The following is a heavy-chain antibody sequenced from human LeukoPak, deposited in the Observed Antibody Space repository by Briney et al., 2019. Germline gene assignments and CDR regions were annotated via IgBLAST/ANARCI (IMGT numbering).Heavy chain of an antibody. Sequence: ASVKVSCKASGGTFSSYAISWVRQAPGQGLEWMGRIIPILGIANYAQKFQGRVTITADKSTSTAYMELSSLRSEDTAVYYCARDPEQNWNYEGDAFDIWGQGTMVTVSS. D-gene: IGHD1-7*01. CDR1: GGTFSSYA. J-gene: IGHJ3*02. V-gene: IGHV1-69*04. CDR3: ARDPEQNWNYEGDAFDI. CDR2: IIPILGIA.